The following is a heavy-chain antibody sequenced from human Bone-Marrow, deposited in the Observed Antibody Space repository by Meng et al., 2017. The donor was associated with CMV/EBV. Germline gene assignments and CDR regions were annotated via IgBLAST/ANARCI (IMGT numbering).Heavy chain of an antibody. D-gene: IGHD2/OR15-2a*01. CDR3: ARDPSGVRGCNAAIDI. CDR2: ISSSGSTI. J-gene: IGHJ3*02. V-gene: IGHV3-11*04. CDR1: GFTFSDYY. Sequence: SLTISCAASGFTFSDYYMSWSCQAPGKGMEWVSYISSSGSTIYYADSVKDRCTFSRGNSQNTMYLPVDSLSAEYSAVYYWARDPSGVRGCNAAIDIWGQGTMVTVSS.